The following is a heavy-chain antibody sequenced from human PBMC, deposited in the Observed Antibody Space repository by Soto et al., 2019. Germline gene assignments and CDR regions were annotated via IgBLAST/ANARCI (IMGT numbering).Heavy chain of an antibody. CDR2: IYYSGST. V-gene: IGHV4-59*08. J-gene: IGHJ6*02. CDR3: AIAGPKFSGYWVYYYAMDV. D-gene: IGHD3-22*01. Sequence: SETLSLTCTVSGGSISSYYWSWIRQPPGKGLEWIGYIYYSGSTNYNPSLKSRVTISIDTSKNQFSLKLSSVTAADTAVYYCAIAGPKFSGYWVYYYAMDVWGQGTTVTVSS. CDR1: GGSISSYY.